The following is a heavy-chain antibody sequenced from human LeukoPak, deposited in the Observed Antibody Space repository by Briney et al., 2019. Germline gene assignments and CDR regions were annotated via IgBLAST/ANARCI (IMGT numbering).Heavy chain of an antibody. J-gene: IGHJ6*03. CDR3: ARLDSSGYLYYYYYYMDV. V-gene: IGHV1-18*01. D-gene: IGHD3-22*01. Sequence: ASVKVSCKASGYTFTSYGISWVRQAPGLGLEWMGWISAYNGNTNYAQKLQGRVTMTTDTSTSTAYMELRSLRSDDTAVYYCARLDSSGYLYYYYYYMDVWGKGTTVTVSS. CDR2: ISAYNGNT. CDR1: GYTFTSYG.